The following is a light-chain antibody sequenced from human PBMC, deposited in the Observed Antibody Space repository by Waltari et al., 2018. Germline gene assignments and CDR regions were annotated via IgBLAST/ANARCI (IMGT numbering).Light chain of an antibody. CDR1: SSDVGAYNH. Sequence: QSALTQPRSVSGSPGQSVTISCAGTSSDVGAYNHVSWYQQSPGTAPKLLIYEVNNRPSGVPDRFSASKSGNTASLTISGLRAEDEADYYCCSYAGDYTFVFGGGTKLTVL. J-gene: IGLJ2*01. CDR2: EVN. CDR3: CSYAGDYTFV. V-gene: IGLV2-11*01.